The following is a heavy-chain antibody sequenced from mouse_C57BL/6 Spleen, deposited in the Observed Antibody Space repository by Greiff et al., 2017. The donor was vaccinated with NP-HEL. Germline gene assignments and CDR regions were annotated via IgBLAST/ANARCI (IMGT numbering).Heavy chain of an antibody. Sequence: EVKVEESGGGLVKPGGSLKLSCAASGFTFSSYAMSWVRQTPEKRLEWVATISDGGSYTYYPDNVKGRFTISRDNAKNNLYLQMSHLKSEDTAMYYCARDRGDYDGGGYAMDYWGQGTSVTVSS. J-gene: IGHJ4*01. CDR1: GFTFSSYA. CDR3: ARDRGDYDGGGYAMDY. CDR2: ISDGGSYT. V-gene: IGHV5-4*01. D-gene: IGHD2-4*01.